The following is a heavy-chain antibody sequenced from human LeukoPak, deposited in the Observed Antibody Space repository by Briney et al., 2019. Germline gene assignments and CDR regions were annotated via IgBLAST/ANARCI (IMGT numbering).Heavy chain of an antibody. J-gene: IGHJ6*02. CDR3: ARYDSSGYYYYYYGMDV. CDR2: IIPIFGTA. CDR1: GGTFSSCA. D-gene: IGHD3-22*01. V-gene: IGHV1-69*13. Sequence: GASVKVSCKASGGTFSSCAISWVRQAPGQGLEWMGGIIPIFGTANYAQKFQGRVTITADESTSTAYMELSSLRSEDTAVYYCARYDSSGYYYYYYGMDVWGQGTTVTVSS.